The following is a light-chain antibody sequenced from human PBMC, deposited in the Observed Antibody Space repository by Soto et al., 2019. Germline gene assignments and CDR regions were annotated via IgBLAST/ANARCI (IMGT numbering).Light chain of an antibody. CDR3: QTWGTGIQV. J-gene: IGLJ2*01. CDR2: LNGDGSH. Sequence: QSVLTQSPSASASLGASVKLTCTLGSGHSSYAIACHQQQPEKGPRYLMKLNGDGSHSKGDGIPDRFSGSSSGAERYLTISSLQSEDEADYYCQTWGTGIQVFGGGTKLTVL. CDR1: SGHSSYA. V-gene: IGLV4-69*01.